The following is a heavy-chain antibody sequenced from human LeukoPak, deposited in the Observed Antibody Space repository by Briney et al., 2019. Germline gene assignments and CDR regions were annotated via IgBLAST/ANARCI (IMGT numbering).Heavy chain of an antibody. CDR1: GYTFTSYG. CDR2: ISAYNGNT. V-gene: IGHV1-18*01. D-gene: IGHD4-17*01. J-gene: IGHJ1*01. CDR3: ARDDGDTKYFQH. Sequence: GASVKVSCKASGYTFTSYGISWVRQAPGQGLEWMGWISAYNGNTNYAQKFQGWVTMTRDTSISTAYMELSRLRSDDTAVYYCARDDGDTKYFQHWGQGTLVTVSS.